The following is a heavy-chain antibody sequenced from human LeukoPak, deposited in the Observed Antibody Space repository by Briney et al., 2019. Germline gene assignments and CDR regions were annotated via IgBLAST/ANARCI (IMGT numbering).Heavy chain of an antibody. CDR3: AKRYGSSGFNWFDP. CDR2: ISGSGDTT. V-gene: IGHV3-23*01. Sequence: GSLRLSCAASGFTFRSFALSWVRQAPGKGLEWVSGISGSGDTTYYADSVKGRFTISRDNSKNTLNLQMNSLRAEDTALYYCAKRYGSSGFNWFDPWGQGTLVTVSS. D-gene: IGHD6-19*01. J-gene: IGHJ5*02. CDR1: GFTFRSFA.